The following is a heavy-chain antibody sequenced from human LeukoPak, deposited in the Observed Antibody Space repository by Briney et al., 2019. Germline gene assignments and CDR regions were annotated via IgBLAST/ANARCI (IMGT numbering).Heavy chain of an antibody. CDR3: ARERTLDWFDP. CDR2: ISGSGTST. V-gene: IGHV3-23*01. Sequence: GRSLRLSCAASGFTFDDYAMHWVRQAPGKGLEWVSAISGSGTSTYYADSVKGRFTISRDDSNNTLYLQMNSLRAEDTAVYYCARERTLDWFDPWGQGTLVTVSS. D-gene: IGHD2/OR15-2a*01. J-gene: IGHJ5*02. CDR1: GFTFDDYA.